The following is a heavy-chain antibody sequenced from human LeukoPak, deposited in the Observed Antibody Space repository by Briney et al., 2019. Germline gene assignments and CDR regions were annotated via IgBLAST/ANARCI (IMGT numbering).Heavy chain of an antibody. CDR3: ARDGRPSGDIVVVVAATGGFDY. CDR1: GYTFTGYY. D-gene: IGHD2-15*01. CDR2: INPNSGGT. Sequence: ASVKVSCKASGYTFTGYYMHWVRQAPGQGLEWMGWINPNSGGTYYARKFQGRVTMTRDTSISTAYMELSRLRSDDTAVYYCARDGRPSGDIVVVVAATGGFDYWGQGTLVTVSS. V-gene: IGHV1-2*02. J-gene: IGHJ4*02.